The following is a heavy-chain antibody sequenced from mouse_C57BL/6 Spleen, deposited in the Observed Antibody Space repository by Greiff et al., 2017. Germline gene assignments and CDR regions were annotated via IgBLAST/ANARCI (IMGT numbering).Heavy chain of an antibody. CDR1: GYTFTSYW. J-gene: IGHJ4*01. CDR3: ASGGYDSYYYAMDY. Sequence: QVQLQQPGAELVKPGASVKLSCKASGYTFTSYWMHWVKQRPGQGLEWIGMIHPNSGSTNYNEKFKSKATLTVDKSSSTASMQLSSLTSEASAVYYCASGGYDSYYYAMDYWGQGTSVTVSS. D-gene: IGHD2-10*02. V-gene: IGHV1-64*01. CDR2: IHPNSGST.